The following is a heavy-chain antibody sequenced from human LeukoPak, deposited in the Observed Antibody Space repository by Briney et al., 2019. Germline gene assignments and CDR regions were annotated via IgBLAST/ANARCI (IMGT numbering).Heavy chain of an antibody. Sequence: GGSLRLSCAASGFTFNSYAMSWVRQAPQKGLEWVATISGSGGGTYYADSVKGRFTISRDDSKNTLYLQMNSLRAEDTAVYYCAKDLGRYRNNYFDYWGQGTLVTVSS. D-gene: IGHD1-26*01. CDR3: AKDLGRYRNNYFDY. J-gene: IGHJ4*02. CDR1: GFTFNSYA. V-gene: IGHV3-23*01. CDR2: ISGSGGGT.